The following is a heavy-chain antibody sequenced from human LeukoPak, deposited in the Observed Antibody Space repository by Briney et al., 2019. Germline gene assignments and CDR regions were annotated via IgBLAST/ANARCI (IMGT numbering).Heavy chain of an antibody. D-gene: IGHD3-22*01. CDR3: AKGATYYYDSSGYYFDY. Sequence: GGSLRLSCAASGSTFSSYAMSWDRQAPGKGLEWVSAISGSGGSTYYADSVKGRFTISRDNSKNTLYLQMNSLRAEDTAVYYCAKGATYYYDSSGYYFDYWGQGTLVTVSS. CDR1: GSTFSSYA. V-gene: IGHV3-23*01. J-gene: IGHJ4*02. CDR2: ISGSGGST.